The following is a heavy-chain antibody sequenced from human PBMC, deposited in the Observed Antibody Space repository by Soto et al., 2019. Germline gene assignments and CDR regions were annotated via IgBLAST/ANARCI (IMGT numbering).Heavy chain of an antibody. Sequence: QVQLVESGGGVVQPGTSLRLSCSASGFTLSGVDMHWVRQAPGKGLEWVAVMSYDGRNKYYADSVKGRFTVSRDSSNRTLYLQINSLRTEDAAVYYCAKGGWYTSSSRSDCWDQGTLVTVSS. J-gene: IGHJ4*02. D-gene: IGHD6-6*01. CDR3: AKGGWYTSSSRSDC. V-gene: IGHV3-30*18. CDR2: MSYDGRNK. CDR1: GFTLSGVD.